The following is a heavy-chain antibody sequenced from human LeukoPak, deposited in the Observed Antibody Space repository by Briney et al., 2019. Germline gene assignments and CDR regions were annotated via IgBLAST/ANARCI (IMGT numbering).Heavy chain of an antibody. Sequence: ASVKVSCKASGYTFTTYGISWVRQAPGQGLEWVGWINAYNGNTNYAQKVQGRVSMTTDTSTSTAYMELRSLRSDDTAVYFCAREAPKQWQGHNAINTFDIWGQGTMVTVSS. CDR3: AREAPKQWQGHNAINTFDI. CDR2: INAYNGNT. D-gene: IGHD6-19*01. V-gene: IGHV1-18*01. J-gene: IGHJ3*02. CDR1: GYTFTTYG.